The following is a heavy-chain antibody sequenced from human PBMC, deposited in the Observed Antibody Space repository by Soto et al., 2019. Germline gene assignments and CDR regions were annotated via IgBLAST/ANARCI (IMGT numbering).Heavy chain of an antibody. D-gene: IGHD3-16*01. CDR1: GFTFSTYS. J-gene: IGHJ4*02. CDR2: ISSSSSTI. V-gene: IGHV3-48*01. CDR3: ANDLGY. Sequence: SGGSLRLSCAASGFTFSTYSMNWVRQAPGKGLEWVSYISSSSSTIFYTDSVKGRFTVSRDNSKNTLYLQMNSLRAEDTALYYWANDLGYWGQETLVNVSS.